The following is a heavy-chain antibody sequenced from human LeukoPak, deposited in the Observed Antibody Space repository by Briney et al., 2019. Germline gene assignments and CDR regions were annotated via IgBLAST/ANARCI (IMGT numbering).Heavy chain of an antibody. CDR3: ARAVGDGYNLGWFDP. D-gene: IGHD5-24*01. V-gene: IGHV4-59*01. CDR2: IYYSGST. CDR1: GGSISSYY. J-gene: IGHJ5*02. Sequence: SETLSFTCTVSGGSISSYYWSWIRQPPGKGLEWIGYIYYSGSTNYNPSLKSRVTISVDTSKNQFSLKLSSVTAADTAVYYCARAVGDGYNLGWFDPWGQGTLVTVSS.